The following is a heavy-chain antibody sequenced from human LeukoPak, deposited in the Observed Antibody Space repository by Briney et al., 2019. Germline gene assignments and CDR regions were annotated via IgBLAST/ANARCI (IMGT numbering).Heavy chain of an antibody. CDR3: AKEGFRPYWSGGSCFSF. J-gene: IGHJ4*02. Sequence: PGGSLRLSCAASGFTVSSNYMSWVRQAPGKGLEWVSLIYSGGSTYYADSVKGRFTISRDNSKNTLYLEMNSLRAEDTAVYYCAKEGFRPYWSGGSCFSFWGQGTLVTVSS. CDR2: IYSGGST. V-gene: IGHV3-53*01. CDR1: GFTVSSNY. D-gene: IGHD2-15*01.